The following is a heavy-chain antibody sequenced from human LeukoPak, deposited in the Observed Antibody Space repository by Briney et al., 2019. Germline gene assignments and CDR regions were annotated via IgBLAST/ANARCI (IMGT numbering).Heavy chain of an antibody. J-gene: IGHJ5*02. D-gene: IGHD6-6*01. Sequence: GESLKISCKGSGYRYTSYWIGWARQMPGKGLEWMGIIYPGDSKTRYSPSFQGQVTISADKSISTAYLQWNSLKASDTAMYYCARLEYSSSSGECWFDPWGQGTLVTVSS. CDR2: IYPGDSKT. CDR3: ARLEYSSSSGECWFDP. CDR1: GYRYTSYW. V-gene: IGHV5-51*01.